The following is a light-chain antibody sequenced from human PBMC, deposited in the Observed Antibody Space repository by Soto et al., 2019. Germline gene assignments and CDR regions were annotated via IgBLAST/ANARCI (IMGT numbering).Light chain of an antibody. V-gene: IGKV1-33*01. Sequence: EIQMTQSPSSLSASVGDRATITCQASQDMSTYLNWYQQKPGKAPRLLIYDASNLETGVPSRFSGSGSGTDFTFTISSLQPEDIATYYCQQYDNRPPDTFGQGTKVEIK. J-gene: IGKJ2*01. CDR3: QQYDNRPPDT. CDR2: DAS. CDR1: QDMSTY.